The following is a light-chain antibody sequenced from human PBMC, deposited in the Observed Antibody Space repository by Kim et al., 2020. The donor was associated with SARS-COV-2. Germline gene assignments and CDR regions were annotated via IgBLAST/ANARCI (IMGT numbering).Light chain of an antibody. J-gene: IGLJ1*01. V-gene: IGLV1-40*01. CDR2: GNS. Sequence: SVAISGPVLCSHIGAGYDVHLYQLLPATAPKLLIYGNSTRPSGVPDRFSGSKSGTSASLAITGLQAEDEADYSSQSYDSSLSGYVFGTGTKVTVL. CDR1: CSHIGAGYD. CDR3: QSYDSSLSGYV.